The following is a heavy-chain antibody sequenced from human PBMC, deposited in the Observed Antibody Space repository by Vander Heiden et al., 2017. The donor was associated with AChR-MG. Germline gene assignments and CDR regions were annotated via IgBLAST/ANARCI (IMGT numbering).Heavy chain of an antibody. V-gene: IGHV1-2*02. CDR1: GYTFTGYY. D-gene: IGHD5-18*01. CDR3: AREMKTSMVT. CDR2: INPNSGAI. J-gene: IGHJ4*02. Sequence: QVQLVQSGAEVKKPGASVKVSCKASGYTFTGYYIHWVRQAPGQGLEWMGLINPNSGAIVYVQKFQGRVTMTRATSINTAYMELSSLKSDDTAVYYCAREMKTSMVTWGQGTLVTVSS.